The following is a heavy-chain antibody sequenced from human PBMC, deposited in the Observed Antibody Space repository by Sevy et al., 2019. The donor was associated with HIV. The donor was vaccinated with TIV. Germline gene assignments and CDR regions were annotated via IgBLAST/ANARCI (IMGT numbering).Heavy chain of an antibody. CDR2: ISYDGSNK. CDR1: GFTFSNYG. D-gene: IGHD2-8*02. J-gene: IGHJ2*01. V-gene: IGHV3-30*18. Sequence: GGSLRLSCAASGFTFSNYGMHWVHQAPGKGLEWVAIISYDGSNKYYGDSVEGRFTISRDNSKNTLYLQMNSLRVEDTAVYYCAKKDETGEAYWYFDLWGRGTLVTVSS. CDR3: AKKDETGEAYWYFDL.